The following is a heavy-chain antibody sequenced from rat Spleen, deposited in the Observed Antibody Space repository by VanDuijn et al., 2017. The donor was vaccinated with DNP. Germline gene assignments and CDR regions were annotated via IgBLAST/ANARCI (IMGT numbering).Heavy chain of an antibody. V-gene: IGHV5-7*01. CDR3: ARLAAAFDY. Sequence: EVQLVESGGGLVQPGRSLKLSCAASGFTFSDYNMAWVRQAPKKGLEWVATISYDGSSTYYRDSVKGRFTISRDNAKSTLYLQMDSLRSEDTATYYCARLAAAFDYWGQGVMVTVSS. CDR1: GFTFSDYN. J-gene: IGHJ2*01. CDR2: ISYDGSST.